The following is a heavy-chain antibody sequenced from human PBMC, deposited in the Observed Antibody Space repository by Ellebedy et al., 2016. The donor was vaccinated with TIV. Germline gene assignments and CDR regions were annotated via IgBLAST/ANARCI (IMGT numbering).Heavy chain of an antibody. CDR1: GFTFSKYW. D-gene: IGHD2-8*01. J-gene: IGHJ6*02. V-gene: IGHV3-74*01. CDR2: FNIDGSDT. CDR3: ARGGFMHGLDV. Sequence: GGSLRLSXAASGFTFSKYWMHWVRQAPGEGLVWVSYFNIDGSDTTYAGSVKGRFTISRDNAKNTLDLQMSSLRAEDTAVYYCARGGFMHGLDVWGQGTTVTVSS.